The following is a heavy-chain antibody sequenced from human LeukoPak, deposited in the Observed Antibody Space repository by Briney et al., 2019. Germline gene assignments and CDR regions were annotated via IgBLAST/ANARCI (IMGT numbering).Heavy chain of an antibody. CDR2: IYSVGDT. Sequence: PGGSLRLSCTASGFTVSSNCMSWVRQAPGKGLEWVSLIYSVGDTYYADSVKGRFTISRDNSKNTLYLQMNSLRAEDTAVYYCAKLHDILTGLDYWGQGTLVTVSS. D-gene: IGHD3-9*01. V-gene: IGHV3-53*01. CDR1: GFTVSSNC. J-gene: IGHJ4*02. CDR3: AKLHDILTGLDY.